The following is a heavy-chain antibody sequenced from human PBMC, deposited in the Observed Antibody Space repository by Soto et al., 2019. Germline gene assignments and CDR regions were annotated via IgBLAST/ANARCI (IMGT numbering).Heavy chain of an antibody. J-gene: IGHJ6*02. V-gene: IGHV4-30-4*01. D-gene: IGHD3-3*01. CDR1: GASINSGDYY. CDR3: ARDNILGILYGGMDV. Sequence: SETLSLTCTVSGASINSGDYYWSWIRQPPGKGLEWIGYIYYSGSTYYNPSPKSRVTISVDTSKNQFSLKLSSVTAADTAVYYCARDNILGILYGGMDVWGQGTTVTVSS. CDR2: IYYSGST.